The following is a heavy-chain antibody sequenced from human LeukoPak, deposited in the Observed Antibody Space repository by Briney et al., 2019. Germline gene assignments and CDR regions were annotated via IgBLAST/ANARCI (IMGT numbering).Heavy chain of an antibody. CDR3: AVSTLVGMDV. CDR2: ISSSSTYL. CDR1: GVTFSSHS. Sequence: PGGTLRLSCAVSGVTFSSHSMNWVRQAPGKGLEWVSSISSSSTYLYYADSVKGRFTISRDNAKNSLYLQMNSLRAEDTAVYYCAVSTLVGMDVWGQGPTVTVSS. D-gene: IGHD5/OR15-5a*01. V-gene: IGHV3-21*01. J-gene: IGHJ6*02.